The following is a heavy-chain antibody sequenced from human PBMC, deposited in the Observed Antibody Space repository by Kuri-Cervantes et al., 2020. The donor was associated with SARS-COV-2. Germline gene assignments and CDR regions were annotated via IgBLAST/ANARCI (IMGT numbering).Heavy chain of an antibody. J-gene: IGHJ3*02. CDR1: GFSLTTTGVG. CDR2: IYWDDDK. Sequence: SGPTLVKPTQTLTLTCTFSGFSLTTTGVGVAWIRQPPGKALEWLALIYWDDDKRYGPSLKSRLTITKDTSKNQVVLTMTNMDPVDTATYYCAQGNGAFDIWGQGTMVTVSS. CDR3: AQGNGAFDI. V-gene: IGHV2-5*05.